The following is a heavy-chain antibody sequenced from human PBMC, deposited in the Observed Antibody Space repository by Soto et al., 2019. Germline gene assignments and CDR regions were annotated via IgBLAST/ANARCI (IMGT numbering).Heavy chain of an antibody. Sequence: GGSLRLSCAASGFTFDDYGMHWVRQGPVKGREWVSGISWNSGSIGYADSVKGRFTISRDNAKNSLYLQMNSLRPEDTALYYCAKDLTTAAAGTAFDIWGQGTMVTVSS. V-gene: IGHV3-9*01. CDR1: GFTFDDYG. CDR3: AKDLTTAAAGTAFDI. CDR2: ISWNSGSI. J-gene: IGHJ3*02. D-gene: IGHD6-13*01.